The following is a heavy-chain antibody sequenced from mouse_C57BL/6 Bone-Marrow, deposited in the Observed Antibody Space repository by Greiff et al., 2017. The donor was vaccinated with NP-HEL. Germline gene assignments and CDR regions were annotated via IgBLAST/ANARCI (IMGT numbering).Heavy chain of an antibody. V-gene: IGHV1-18*01. CDR2: INPNNGGT. CDR1: GYTFTDYN. D-gene: IGHD2-10*01. Sequence: DVQLQESGPELVKPGASVKIPCKASGYTFTDYNMDWVKQSHGKSLEWIGDINPNNGGTIYNQKFKGKATLTVDKSSSTAYMELRSLTSEDTAVYYCATLLPYAMDYWGQGTSVTVSS. J-gene: IGHJ4*01. CDR3: ATLLPYAMDY.